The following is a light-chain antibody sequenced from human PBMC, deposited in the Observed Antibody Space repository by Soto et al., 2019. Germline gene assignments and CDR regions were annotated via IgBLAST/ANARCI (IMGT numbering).Light chain of an antibody. CDR1: SSDVGDYNY. V-gene: IGLV2-14*01. CDR2: EVS. J-gene: IGLJ1*01. CDR3: SSYTSSSTLYV. Sequence: QSALTQPASVSGSPGQSITISCTGTSSDVGDYNYVSWYQQYPGKAPKLMIYEVSKRPSGVSNRFSGSKSGNTASLTISGLQAEDEADYYCSSYTSSSTLYVFGTGTKLTVL.